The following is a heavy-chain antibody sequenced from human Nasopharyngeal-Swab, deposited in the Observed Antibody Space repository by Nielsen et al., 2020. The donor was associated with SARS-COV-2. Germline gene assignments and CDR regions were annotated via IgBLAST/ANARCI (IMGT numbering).Heavy chain of an antibody. Sequence: GSVIVSCMASGYTFTSYDINWVRQATGQGLEWMGWMNPNSGNTGYAQKFQGRVTMTRNTSISTAYMELSSLRSEDTAVYYCRVVPAAMWYYYYGMDVWGQGTTVTVSS. J-gene: IGHJ6*02. CDR1: GYTFTSYD. D-gene: IGHD2-2*01. V-gene: IGHV1-8*01. CDR2: MNPNSGNT. CDR3: RVVPAAMWYYYYGMDV.